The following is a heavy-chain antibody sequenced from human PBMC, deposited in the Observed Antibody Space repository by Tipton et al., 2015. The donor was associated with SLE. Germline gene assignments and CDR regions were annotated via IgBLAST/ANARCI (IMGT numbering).Heavy chain of an antibody. Sequence: SGFTFSSYGMHWVRQAPGKGLEWVAVIWYDGSNKYYADSVKGRFTISRDNSKNTLYLQMNSLRAEDTAVYYCARDQGVTGLYFDLWGRGSLVTVSS. D-gene: IGHD2-21*02. CDR3: ARDQGVTGLYFDL. CDR1: GFTFSSYG. V-gene: IGHV3-33*01. J-gene: IGHJ2*01. CDR2: IWYDGSNK.